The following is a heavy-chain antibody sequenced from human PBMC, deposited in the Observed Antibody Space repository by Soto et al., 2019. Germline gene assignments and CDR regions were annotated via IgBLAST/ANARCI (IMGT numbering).Heavy chain of an antibody. D-gene: IGHD3-3*01. Sequence: PGGSLRLSCAASGFTFSSYAMHWVRQAPGKGLEWVAVISYDGSNKYYADSVKGRFTISRDNSKNTLYLQMNSLRAEDTAVYYCARDQYKGFLEWLGHYYGMDVWGQGTTVTVSS. J-gene: IGHJ6*02. CDR1: GFTFSSYA. V-gene: IGHV3-30-3*01. CDR3: ARDQYKGFLEWLGHYYGMDV. CDR2: ISYDGSNK.